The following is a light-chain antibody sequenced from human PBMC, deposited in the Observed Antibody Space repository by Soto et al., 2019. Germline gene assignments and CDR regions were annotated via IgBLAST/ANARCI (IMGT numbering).Light chain of an antibody. Sequence: QPVLTQPPSASGTPGQRVTISCSGSRSNIGDNSVNWYQQLPGTAPKVLIYSNNQRPSGVPDRFSGSKSGTSASLAISRLQSEDEADYYCAAWDDSLHGWVFGGGTKLTVL. CDR1: RSNIGDNS. CDR2: SNN. J-gene: IGLJ3*02. CDR3: AAWDDSLHGWV. V-gene: IGLV1-44*01.